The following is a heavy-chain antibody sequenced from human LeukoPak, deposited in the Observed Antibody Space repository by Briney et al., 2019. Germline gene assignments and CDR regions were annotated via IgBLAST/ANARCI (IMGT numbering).Heavy chain of an antibody. D-gene: IGHD4-17*01. Sequence: GRSLRLSCTASGFTFGDYAMSWVRQAPGKGLEWVGFIRSKAYGETTEYAASVKGRFTISRDDSKSIAYLQMNSLKTEDTAVYYRTRDDSGDYEFDYWGQGTLVTVSS. CDR2: IRSKAYGETT. J-gene: IGHJ4*02. CDR3: TRDDSGDYEFDY. V-gene: IGHV3-49*04. CDR1: GFTFGDYA.